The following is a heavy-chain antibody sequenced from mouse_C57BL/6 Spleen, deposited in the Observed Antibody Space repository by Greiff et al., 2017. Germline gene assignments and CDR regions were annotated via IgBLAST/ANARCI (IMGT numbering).Heavy chain of an antibody. V-gene: IGHV1-39*01. J-gene: IGHJ4*01. CDR1: GYSFTDYN. CDR3: ARGDYGSSYGAMDY. CDR2: INPNYGTT. D-gene: IGHD1-1*01. Sequence: EVKLMESGPELVKPGASVKISCKASGYSFTDYNMNWVKQSNGKSLEWIGVINPNYGTTSYNQKFKGKATLTVDQSSSTAYMQLNSLTSEDSAVYYCARGDYGSSYGAMDYWGQGTSVTVSS.